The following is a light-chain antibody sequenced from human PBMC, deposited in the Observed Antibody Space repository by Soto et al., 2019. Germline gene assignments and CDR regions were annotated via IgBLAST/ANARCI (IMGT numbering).Light chain of an antibody. V-gene: IGLV1-40*01. CDR1: SSDIGAGYD. CDR3: QSYDSSLSGSV. J-gene: IGLJ2*01. Sequence: QSVLTQPPSVSGAPGQRVTISCSESSSDIGAGYDVHWYQQLPGTAPKLLIYGNSNRPSGVPDRFSGSKSGTSASLAITGLQAEDEADYYCQSYDSSLSGSVFGGGTKLTAL. CDR2: GNS.